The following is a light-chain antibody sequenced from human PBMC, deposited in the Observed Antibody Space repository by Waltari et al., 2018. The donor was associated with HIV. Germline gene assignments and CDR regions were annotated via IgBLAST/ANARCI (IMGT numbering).Light chain of an antibody. CDR3: QQGFMIPLT. Sequence: DIQMTQFPSSLSASIGDRVTITCRSSQIISKSLNWFQQKPGKATQLLIYAGTTLQRGVPSRFSGSVSGTDFTLTISSLQVDDFATYFCQQGFMIPLTFGPGTKVDMK. CDR1: QIISKS. CDR2: AGT. J-gene: IGKJ3*01. V-gene: IGKV1-39*01.